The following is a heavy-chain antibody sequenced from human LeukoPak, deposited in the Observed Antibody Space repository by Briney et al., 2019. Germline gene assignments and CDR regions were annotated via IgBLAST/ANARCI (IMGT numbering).Heavy chain of an antibody. CDR1: GCTFSSYW. CDR3: ASSSGGFNWFDP. Sequence: GGSLRLSCAASGCTFSSYWMHWVRQAPGKGLVWVSRINSDGSSTNYADSVKGRFTISRDNATNTLYLQMNSLRVEDTAVYYCASSSGGFNWFDPWGQGTLVTVSS. D-gene: IGHD3-22*01. CDR2: INSDGSST. J-gene: IGHJ5*02. V-gene: IGHV3-74*01.